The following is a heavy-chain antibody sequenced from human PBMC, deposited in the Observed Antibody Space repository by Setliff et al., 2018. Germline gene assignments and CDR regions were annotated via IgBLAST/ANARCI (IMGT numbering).Heavy chain of an antibody. D-gene: IGHD6-19*01. CDR3: ARKVEQWLTPHFDY. J-gene: IGHJ4*02. V-gene: IGHV4-59*01. CDR2: VHFTGST. CDR1: GASSRNFY. Sequence: PSETLSLTCNVSGASSRNFYWTWIRQPPGKGLEWIGYVHFTGSTNYNPSLKSRVTMSVDVSKSQFSLRLSSVTAADTAVYYCARKVEQWLTPHFDYWGQGALVTVSS.